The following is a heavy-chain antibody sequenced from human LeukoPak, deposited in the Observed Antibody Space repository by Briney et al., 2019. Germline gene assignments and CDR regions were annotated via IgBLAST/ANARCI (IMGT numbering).Heavy chain of an antibody. CDR3: TPGIGGAREAFYY. CDR2: IKSKTDGGTT. CDR1: GFTFSNAW. J-gene: IGHJ4*02. D-gene: IGHD1-26*01. V-gene: IGHV3-15*01. Sequence: GGSLRLSCAASGFTFSNAWMSWVRQAPGKGLEWVGRIKSKTDGGTTDYAAPVKGRFTISRDDSKNTLYLQMNSLKTEDTAVYYLTPGIGGAREAFYYRGQGTLVTVSS.